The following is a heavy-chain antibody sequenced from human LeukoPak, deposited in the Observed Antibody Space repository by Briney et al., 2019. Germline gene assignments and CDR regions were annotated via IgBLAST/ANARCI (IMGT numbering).Heavy chain of an antibody. CDR2: IRGRGGST. V-gene: IGHV3-23*01. Sequence: GGSLRLSCAVSGFTFSNYAMSWVRQAPGKGLEWVSAIRGRGGSTYYADSVKGRFTISRDNSKNTLYLQMNSLRAEDTAVYYCAKDQPTTVTSPLDYWAQGILVTVSS. CDR3: AKDQPTTVTSPLDY. D-gene: IGHD4-17*01. J-gene: IGHJ4*02. CDR1: GFTFSNYA.